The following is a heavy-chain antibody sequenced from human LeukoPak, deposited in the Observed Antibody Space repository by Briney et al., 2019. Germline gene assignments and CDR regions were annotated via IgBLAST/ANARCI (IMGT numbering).Heavy chain of an antibody. V-gene: IGHV4-34*01. Sequence: PETLSLTCAVYGGSFSGYYWSWIRQPPGKGLEWIGEINHSGSTNYNPSLKSRVTISVDTSKNQFSLKLSSVTAADTAVYYCARGRYCSGGSCKKNYYMDVWGKGTTVTVSS. D-gene: IGHD2-15*01. CDR2: INHSGST. CDR1: GGSFSGYY. J-gene: IGHJ6*03. CDR3: ARGRYCSGGSCKKNYYMDV.